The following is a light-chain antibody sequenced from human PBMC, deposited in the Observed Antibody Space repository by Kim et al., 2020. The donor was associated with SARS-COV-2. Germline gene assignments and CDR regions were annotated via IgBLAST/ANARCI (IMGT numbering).Light chain of an antibody. CDR3: QQYGSSPRT. CDR1: QSLSSSY. V-gene: IGKV3-20*01. CDR2: GAS. J-gene: IGKJ2*01. Sequence: PGERATLSCRASQSLSSSYLAWSHQKPGQAPGLLIYGASSRATGIPDRFSGSGSETDFTLTISRLEPEDFAVYYCQQYGSSPRTFDQGTKLEV.